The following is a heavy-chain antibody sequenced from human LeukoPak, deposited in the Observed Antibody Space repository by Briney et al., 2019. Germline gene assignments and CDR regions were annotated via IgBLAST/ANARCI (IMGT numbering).Heavy chain of an antibody. J-gene: IGHJ4*02. Sequence: PSETLSLTCTVCGSSISSSSYYWGWIRQPPGKGLEWMGSIYYSGSTYYNPSLKSRVTISVDTSKNQFSLKLSSVTAADTAVYYCTRGFREAVDYWGQGTLVTVSS. CDR2: IYYSGST. CDR3: TRGFREAVDY. CDR1: GSSISSSSYY. D-gene: IGHD3-10*01. V-gene: IGHV4-39*01.